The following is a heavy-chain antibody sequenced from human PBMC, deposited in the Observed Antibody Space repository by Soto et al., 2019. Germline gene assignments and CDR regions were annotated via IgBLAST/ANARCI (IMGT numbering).Heavy chain of an antibody. CDR3: ARHRGYYDILTGYYTELNFDY. Sequence: SETVSLTCTVSGGSISSSSYYWGWIRQPPGKGLEWIGSIYYSATTYYNPSLKSRVTISVDTSKNQFSLKLSSVTAADTAVYYCARHRGYYDILTGYYTELNFDYWGQGTLVT. V-gene: IGHV4-39*01. D-gene: IGHD3-9*01. CDR1: GGSISSSSYY. CDR2: IYYSATT. J-gene: IGHJ4*02.